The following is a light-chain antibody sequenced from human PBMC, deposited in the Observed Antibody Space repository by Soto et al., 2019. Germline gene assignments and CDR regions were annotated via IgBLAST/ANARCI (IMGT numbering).Light chain of an antibody. J-gene: IGLJ1*01. Sequence: QSALTSPGSGAGSPGQAITHSCTGRGRDIGAYDYVSWYQQHPGKAPKLLIYGVKNRPSGVSYRFSASKSAFTASLTISGLQAEDEAHYYCSSYTTSYFYVFGPGTKVTVL. CDR3: SSYTTSYFYV. V-gene: IGLV2-14*01. CDR1: GRDIGAYDY. CDR2: GVK.